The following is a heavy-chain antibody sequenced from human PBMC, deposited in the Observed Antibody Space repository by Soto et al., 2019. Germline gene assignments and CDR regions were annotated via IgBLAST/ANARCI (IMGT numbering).Heavy chain of an antibody. Sequence: GSLRLYCAASGFTFNTYEMNWVRQAPGKGLEWISYISSNGRNIYYSDSVKGRFTIPRDNAKNSLYLQINSLRAEDTAVYYCARRTLTTSYYGLDVWGPVTTVTVSS. V-gene: IGHV3-48*03. J-gene: IGHJ6*02. CDR2: ISSNGRNI. CDR3: ARRTLTTSYYGLDV. CDR1: GFTFNTYE.